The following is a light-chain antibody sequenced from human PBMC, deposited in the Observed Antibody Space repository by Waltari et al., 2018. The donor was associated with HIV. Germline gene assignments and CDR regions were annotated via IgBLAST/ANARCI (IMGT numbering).Light chain of an antibody. Sequence: DIVMTQSPATLSVSPGERATHSCRASQNIKSNLAWFQQLPGQAPRLLISSASIRATDIPPRFRGSGSGTDFTLTISSLQSEDFAIYYCQEYETWTKTFGQGTKVEMK. J-gene: IGKJ1*01. CDR2: SAS. CDR3: QEYETWTKT. V-gene: IGKV3-15*01. CDR1: QNIKSN.